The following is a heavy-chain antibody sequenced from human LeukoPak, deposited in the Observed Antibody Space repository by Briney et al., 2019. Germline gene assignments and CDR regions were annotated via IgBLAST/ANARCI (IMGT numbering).Heavy chain of an antibody. CDR2: IGIDSGNT. D-gene: IGHD4-17*01. CDR3: ARDHDYAFDN. V-gene: IGHV3-48*01. Sequence: GGSLRLSCTASGFPFIEYSMNWVRQVPGKGLEWIAYIGIDSGNTKYADSVRGRFTISADKTKNSLYLQMNSLRVDDTAVYYCARDHDYAFDNWGQGTLVSVAS. J-gene: IGHJ4*02. CDR1: GFPFIEYS.